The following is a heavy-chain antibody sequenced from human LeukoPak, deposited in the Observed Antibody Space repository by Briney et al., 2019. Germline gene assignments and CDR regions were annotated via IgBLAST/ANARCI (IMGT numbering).Heavy chain of an antibody. J-gene: IGHJ4*02. CDR1: GGSFSGYY. Sequence: SETLSLTCAVYGGSFSGYYWSWIRQPPGKGLEWIGEINHSGSTNYNPSLKSRVTISVDTSKNQFSLKLSSVTAADTAVYYCARGGGVWGSYRLLDYWGQGTLVTVSS. CDR2: INHSGST. D-gene: IGHD3-16*02. V-gene: IGHV4-34*01. CDR3: ARGGGVWGSYRLLDY.